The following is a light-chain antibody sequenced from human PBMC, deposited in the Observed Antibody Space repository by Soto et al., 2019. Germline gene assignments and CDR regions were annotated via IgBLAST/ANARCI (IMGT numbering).Light chain of an antibody. CDR3: QQYGSTPKRT. V-gene: IGKV3-20*01. CDR2: GAS. Sequence: EIVLTQSPGTLSLSPGERATLSCRASQSVSSSYLAWYQQKPGQAPRLLIYGASSTDTGIPDRFSGSGSGTDFTLTISRLEPEDFAVYYCQQYGSTPKRTFGQGTKVEIK. CDR1: QSVSSSY. J-gene: IGKJ1*01.